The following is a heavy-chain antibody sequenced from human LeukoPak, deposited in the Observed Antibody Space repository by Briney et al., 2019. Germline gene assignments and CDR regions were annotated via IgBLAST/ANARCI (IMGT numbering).Heavy chain of an antibody. D-gene: IGHD4-17*01. CDR3: ARARQGYGGSDAFDI. J-gene: IGHJ3*02. V-gene: IGHV4-31*03. CDR2: IYYSGST. CDR1: GGSISSGGYY. Sequence: PSETLSLTCTVSGGSISSGGYYWRWIRQHPGKGLEWIGYIYYSGSTYYNPSLKSRVTISVDTSKNQFSLKLSSVTAADTAVYYCARARQGYGGSDAFDIWGQGTMVTVSS.